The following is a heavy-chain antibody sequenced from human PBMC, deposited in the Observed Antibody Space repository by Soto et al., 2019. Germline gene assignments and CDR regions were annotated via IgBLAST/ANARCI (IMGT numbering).Heavy chain of an antibody. V-gene: IGHV4-61*01. J-gene: IGHJ4*02. Sequence: SATLSLTCTVSGGSVSSGSYYWSWIRQPPGKGLEWIGYIYYSGSTNYNPSLKSRVTISVDTSKNQFSLKLSSVTAADTAVYYCARDGYCSGGSCYPFDYWGQGTLVTVSS. CDR2: IYYSGST. CDR3: ARDGYCSGGSCYPFDY. D-gene: IGHD2-15*01. CDR1: GGSVSSGSYY.